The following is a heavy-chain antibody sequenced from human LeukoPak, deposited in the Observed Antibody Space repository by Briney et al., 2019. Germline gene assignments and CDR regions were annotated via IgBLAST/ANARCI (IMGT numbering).Heavy chain of an antibody. CDR2: ISDSGGRT. D-gene: IGHD3-22*01. V-gene: IGHV3-23*01. CDR1: GITLSNYG. J-gene: IGHJ4*02. CDR3: AKRGVVIRVILVGFHKEAYYFDS. Sequence: GGSLRLSCAVSGITLSNYGMSWVRQAPGKGLEWVAGISDSGGRTNYADSVKGRFTISRENPKNTLDVQMNSVRDEDTAVYFCAKRGVVIRVILVGFHKEAYYFDSWGQGALVTVSS.